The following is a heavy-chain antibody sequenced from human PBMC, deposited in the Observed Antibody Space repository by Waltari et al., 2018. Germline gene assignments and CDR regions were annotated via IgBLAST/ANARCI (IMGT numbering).Heavy chain of an antibody. CDR2: MYIGGSP. Sequence: QVQLVESGGGLVRHGGSLRLSCAASGFGFSDYYMTWVRQVPGMVVEWVSYMYIGGSPYFADSVKGRFTISRDNSKNTLYLQMNSLRAEDTAVYYCATPRGYSAFDIWGQGTMVTFSS. CDR3: ATPRGYSAFDI. V-gene: IGHV3-11*01. J-gene: IGHJ3*02. D-gene: IGHD5-18*01. CDR1: GFGFSDYY.